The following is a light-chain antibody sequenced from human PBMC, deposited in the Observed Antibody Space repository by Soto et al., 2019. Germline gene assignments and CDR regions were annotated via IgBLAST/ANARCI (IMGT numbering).Light chain of an antibody. CDR2: GAA. J-gene: IGKJ1*01. CDR1: QSVRSGY. Sequence: EVVLTQSPGTLSLSPGERAPLSCRASQSVRSGYLAWYQQKPGQAPRLLIYGAASRATGIPDRFSGSGSGTDFTLTISRLEPEDFAVYYCQQYGSSPWTFGQGTKVEIK. V-gene: IGKV3-20*01. CDR3: QQYGSSPWT.